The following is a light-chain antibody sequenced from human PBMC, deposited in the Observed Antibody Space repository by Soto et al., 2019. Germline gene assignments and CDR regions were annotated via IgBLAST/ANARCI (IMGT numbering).Light chain of an antibody. V-gene: IGLV2-14*01. J-gene: IGLJ1*01. CDR1: SDDVGAYKY. CDR3: SSYSRNTLFV. CDR2: EAT. Sequence: QSALTQPASVSGSPGQSITISCAGTSDDVGAYKYVSWYQQHPGKAPQLLIYEATNRPSGISGRFSASKSGNTASLTISGLQAEDEADYYGSSYSRNTLFVFGPGTKLTVL.